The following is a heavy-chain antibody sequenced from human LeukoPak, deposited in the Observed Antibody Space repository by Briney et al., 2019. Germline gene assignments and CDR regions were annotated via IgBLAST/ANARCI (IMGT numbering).Heavy chain of an antibody. CDR1: GFPFTSHW. CDR2: INSDGSEK. J-gene: IGHJ4*02. CDR3: VRGGGGSYFFDY. D-gene: IGHD3-10*01. Sequence: GGSLRLSCAASGFPFTSHWLSWFRQSPGRGLEWVAHINSDGSEKNYVDSVKGRFTISRDNARNSQFLQMNSLRAADTAVYYCVRGGGGSYFFDYWGQGTLVTVSS. V-gene: IGHV3-7*01.